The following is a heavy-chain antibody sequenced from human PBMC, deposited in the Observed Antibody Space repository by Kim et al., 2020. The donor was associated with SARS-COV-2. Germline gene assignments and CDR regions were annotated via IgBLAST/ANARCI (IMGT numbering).Heavy chain of an antibody. V-gene: IGHV1-46*01. CDR2: INPSGGST. Sequence: ASVKVSCKASGYTFTSYYMHWVRQAPGQGLEWMGIINPSGGSTSYAQKFQGRVTMTRDTSTSTVYMELSSLRSEDTAVYYCARGVRGVIIHYYYGMDVWGQGATGTVSS. J-gene: IGHJ6*02. D-gene: IGHD3-10*01. CDR3: ARGVRGVIIHYYYGMDV. CDR1: GYTFTSYY.